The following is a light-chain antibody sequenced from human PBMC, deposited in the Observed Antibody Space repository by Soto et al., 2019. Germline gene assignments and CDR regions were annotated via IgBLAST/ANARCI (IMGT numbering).Light chain of an antibody. CDR3: AAWDDSLNGVV. CDR1: SSNIGSTT. Sequence: QSVLTQPPSASGTPGQRVTIACSGTSSNIGSTTVKRYQQLPATAHKLLIDTNKQRSSEVPDRFSGSKSGTSASLAISGLQSEDEADYYCAAWDDSLNGVVFGGGTKLTVL. V-gene: IGLV1-44*01. J-gene: IGLJ3*02. CDR2: TNK.